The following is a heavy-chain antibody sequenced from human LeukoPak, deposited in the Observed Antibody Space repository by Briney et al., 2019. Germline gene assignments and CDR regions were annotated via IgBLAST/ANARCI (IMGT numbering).Heavy chain of an antibody. CDR1: GFTFSSYG. CDR2: INWNGGST. J-gene: IGHJ4*02. Sequence: GGSLRLSCAASGFTFSSYGMSWVRQAPGKGLEWVSGINWNGGSTAYADSVKGRFTISRDNAKKSLYLQMNSLRTEDTALYYCAKGAVVVPDWYYFDLWGQGTLVTVSS. CDR3: AKGAVVVPDWYYFDL. D-gene: IGHD3-22*01. V-gene: IGHV3-20*04.